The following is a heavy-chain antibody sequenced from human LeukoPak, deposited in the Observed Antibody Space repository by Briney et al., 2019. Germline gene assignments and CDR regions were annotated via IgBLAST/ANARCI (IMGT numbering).Heavy chain of an antibody. CDR3: ARDGYSSGWGSLDY. V-gene: IGHV3-30-3*01. Sequence: GGSLRLSCAASGFTFSSFAMHWVRQAPGKGLEWVAVILYDGSNTYYEDSVKGRSTISRDNSKNTLYLQMNSLRPEDTAVYYCARDGYSSGWGSLDYWGQGTLVTVSS. D-gene: IGHD6-19*01. CDR1: GFTFSSFA. CDR2: ILYDGSNT. J-gene: IGHJ4*02.